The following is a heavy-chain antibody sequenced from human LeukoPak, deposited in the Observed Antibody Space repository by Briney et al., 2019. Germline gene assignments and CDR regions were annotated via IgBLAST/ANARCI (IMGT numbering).Heavy chain of an antibody. CDR1: GYTFTSYG. Sequence: ASVKVSCKASGYTFTSYGISWVRQAPGQGLEWMGWISAYNGNTNYAQKLQGRVTMTTDTSTSTAYMELRSLRFDDTAVYYCARGRDYYYGSSGYYYGEYFQHWGQGTLVTVSS. D-gene: IGHD3-22*01. CDR3: ARGRDYYYGSSGYYYGEYFQH. V-gene: IGHV1-18*01. CDR2: ISAYNGNT. J-gene: IGHJ1*01.